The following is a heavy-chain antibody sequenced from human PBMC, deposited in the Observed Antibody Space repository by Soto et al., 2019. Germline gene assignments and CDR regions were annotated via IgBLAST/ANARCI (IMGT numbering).Heavy chain of an antibody. CDR2: IYYSGST. CDR1: GGSISSYY. D-gene: IGHD6-13*01. Sequence: QVQLQESGPGLVKPSETLSLTCTVSGGSISSYYWSWIRQPPGKGLEWLWYIYYSGSTNNNPSLKSRVTRSVDTTKSLFSRKLGSVTAADTAVYYGARGGSSWYYYYYGMDVWGQGTTVTVSS. CDR3: ARGGSSWYYYYYGMDV. V-gene: IGHV4-59*01. J-gene: IGHJ6*02.